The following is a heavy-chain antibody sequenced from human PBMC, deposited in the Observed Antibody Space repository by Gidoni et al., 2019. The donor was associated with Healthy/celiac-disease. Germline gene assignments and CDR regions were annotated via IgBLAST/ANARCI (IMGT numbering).Heavy chain of an antibody. J-gene: IGHJ3*02. V-gene: IGHV3-33*01. Sequence: QVQLVESGGGVVLPGRSLRLSCAASGFTFSSYGMQWVRQAPGKGLEWVAVIWYDGSNKYYADSVKGRFTISRDNSKNTLYLQMNSLRAEDTAVYYCASRLERLGLDAFDIWGQGTMVTVSS. D-gene: IGHD1-1*01. CDR1: GFTFSSYG. CDR2: IWYDGSNK. CDR3: ASRLERLGLDAFDI.